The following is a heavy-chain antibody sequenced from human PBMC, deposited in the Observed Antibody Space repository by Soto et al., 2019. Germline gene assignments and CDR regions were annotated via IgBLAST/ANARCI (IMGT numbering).Heavy chain of an antibody. Sequence: AQLVQSGGGAVQPGGSLRLSCEASGFSFSTYGMHWVRQTPGKGLEWVASISYGEGTEFYADSAKGRFTISRDNAKNTVFLQMNGLTPDDTAVYYCAKDSSILAAASGGWFDPWGQGTLVTVSP. J-gene: IGHJ5*02. CDR1: GFSFSTYG. V-gene: IGHV3-30*18. CDR3: AKDSSILAAASGGWFDP. D-gene: IGHD6-13*01. CDR2: ISYGEGTE.